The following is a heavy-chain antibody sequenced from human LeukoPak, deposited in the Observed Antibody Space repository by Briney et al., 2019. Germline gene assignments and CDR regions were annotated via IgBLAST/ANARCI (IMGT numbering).Heavy chain of an antibody. CDR1: HGSLSFYY. Sequence: SDTLSLTRAVSHGSLSFYYWNWIRQPPGKGREWIGYIYYTGSTNYNPSLKSRVTISVDTSKNQFSLKLSPVTAADTAVYYCARGLDYYDSSGYFDYWGQGTLVTVSS. V-gene: IGHV4-59*07. J-gene: IGHJ4*02. D-gene: IGHD3-22*01. CDR2: IYYTGST. CDR3: ARGLDYYDSSGYFDY.